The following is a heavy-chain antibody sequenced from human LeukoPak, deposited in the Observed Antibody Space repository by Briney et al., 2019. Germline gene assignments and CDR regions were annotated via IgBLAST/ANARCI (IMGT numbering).Heavy chain of an antibody. CDR1: GSTFTNYG. Sequence: GASVKVSCKTSGSTFTNYGISWVRQAPGLGLEWMGWISAYNGNTNYAQKVQGRVTMTTDTSTSTAYMELRSLRFDDTAVYYCARDQSVRLLQTSSTYFKHVFAIWGQGSMVTVSS. CDR3: ARDQSVRLLQTSSTYFKHVFAI. V-gene: IGHV1-18*01. J-gene: IGHJ3*02. D-gene: IGHD6-13*01. CDR2: ISAYNGNT.